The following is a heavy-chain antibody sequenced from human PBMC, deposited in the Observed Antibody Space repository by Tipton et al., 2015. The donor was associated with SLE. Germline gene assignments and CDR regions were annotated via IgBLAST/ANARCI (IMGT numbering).Heavy chain of an antibody. J-gene: IGHJ4*02. CDR3: WSYDFWSGLEY. V-gene: IGHV3-73*01. CDR2: IRDKGNNYAT. CDR1: GFIFSGSA. Sequence: VQLVQSGGGLVQPGGSLKLSCTGSGFIFSGSAINWVRQASGKGLEWVGRIRDKGNNYATSYIESVKDRFTISRDDSKDTAYLQMNSLKTEDTAVYYCWSYDFWSGLEYRGQGTLVTVSS. D-gene: IGHD3-3*01.